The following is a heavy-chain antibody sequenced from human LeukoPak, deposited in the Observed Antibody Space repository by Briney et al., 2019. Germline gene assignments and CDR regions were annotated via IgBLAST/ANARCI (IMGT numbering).Heavy chain of an antibody. CDR1: GGSIRSGGYY. D-gene: IGHD2-15*01. CDR2: IYYSGST. V-gene: IGHV4-31*03. CDR3: ARAHIVVVVAATRGWFDP. Sequence: SQTLSLTCTVSGGSIRSGGYYWSWIRQHPGKGLEWIGYIYYSGSTYYNPSLKSRVTISVDTSKNQFSLKLSSVTAADTAVYYCARAHIVVVVAATRGWFDPWGQGTLVTVSS. J-gene: IGHJ5*02.